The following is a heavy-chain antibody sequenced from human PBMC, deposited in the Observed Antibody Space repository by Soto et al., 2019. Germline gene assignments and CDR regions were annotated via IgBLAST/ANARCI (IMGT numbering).Heavy chain of an antibody. D-gene: IGHD6-25*01. Sequence: QVQLQESGPGLVKPSETLSLTCTVSGGSLSPDYWGWIRQPPGKGLEWIGYIYFTGSSTYNASLKSRVTMSVDTSTRQISLKVSTVSAADTAVYHCARGSGDARGTRFDSWGQGTLVTVAS. CDR3: ARGSGDARGTRFDS. V-gene: IGHV4-59*01. CDR1: GGSLSPDY. J-gene: IGHJ4*02. CDR2: IYFTGSS.